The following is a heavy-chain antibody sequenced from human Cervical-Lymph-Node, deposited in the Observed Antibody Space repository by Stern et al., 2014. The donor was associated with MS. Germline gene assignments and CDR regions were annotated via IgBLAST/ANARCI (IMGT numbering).Heavy chain of an antibody. Sequence: VQLEESGGGVVQPGRSLRLSCAASGFTFSSYGMHWVRQAPGKGLEWVAVIWYDGSNKYYADSVKGRFTISRDNSKNTLYLQMNSLRAEDTAVYYCAREGTYYDFWSGYSTFFDYWGQGTLVTVSS. CDR3: AREGTYYDFWSGYSTFFDY. J-gene: IGHJ4*02. CDR2: IWYDGSNK. CDR1: GFTFSSYG. D-gene: IGHD3-3*01. V-gene: IGHV3-33*01.